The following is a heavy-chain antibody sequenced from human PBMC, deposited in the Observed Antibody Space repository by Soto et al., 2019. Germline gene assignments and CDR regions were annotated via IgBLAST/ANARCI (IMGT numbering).Heavy chain of an antibody. CDR2: INHSGST. CDR1: GGSFSGYY. V-gene: IGHV4-34*01. CDR3: ARLGPYGSETYSFRYNWFDP. D-gene: IGHD3-10*01. Sequence: SETLSLTCAVYGGSFSGYYWTWIRQPPGTGLEWIGEINHSGSTNYNPSLKSRVTISVDTSKNQFSLKLTSVTAADTAIYYCARLGPYGSETYSFRYNWFDPWGQGTLVTVSS. J-gene: IGHJ5*02.